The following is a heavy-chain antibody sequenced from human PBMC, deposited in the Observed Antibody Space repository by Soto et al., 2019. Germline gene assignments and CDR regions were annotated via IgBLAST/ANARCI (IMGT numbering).Heavy chain of an antibody. CDR3: ARGSSYDILTGYFVIDWFDP. V-gene: IGHV4-34*01. CDR1: GGSFSGYY. D-gene: IGHD3-9*01. CDR2: INHSGST. Sequence: SETLSLTCAVYGGSFSGYYWSWIRQPPGKGLEWIGEINHSGSTNYNPSLKSRVTISVDTSKNQFSLKLSSVTAADTAVYYCARGSSYDILTGYFVIDWFDPWGQGTLVTVSS. J-gene: IGHJ5*02.